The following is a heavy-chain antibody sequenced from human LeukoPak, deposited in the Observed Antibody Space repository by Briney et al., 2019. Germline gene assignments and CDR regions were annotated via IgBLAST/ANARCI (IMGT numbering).Heavy chain of an antibody. CDR3: ESGVVVVAATYRVHDMDV. J-gene: IGHJ6*03. V-gene: IGHV4-39*07. CDR2: IYYSGST. D-gene: IGHD2-15*01. Sequence: SETLSLTCTVSGGSISTSYYWGWIRQPPGKGLEWIGSIYYSGSTYYNPSLKSRVTISVDTSKNQFSLKLSSVTAADTAVYYCESGVVVVAATYRVHDMDVWGKGTTVTVSS. CDR1: GGSISTSYY.